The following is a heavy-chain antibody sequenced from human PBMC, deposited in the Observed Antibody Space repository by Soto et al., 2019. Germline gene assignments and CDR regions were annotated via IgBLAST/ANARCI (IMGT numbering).Heavy chain of an antibody. CDR3: AKDRQYGVYGYNFDY. V-gene: IGHV1-2*02. J-gene: IGHJ4*02. CDR2: INPSSGAT. CDR1: GYNFVAYY. Sequence: GASVKVSCKASGYNFVAYYRHWVRHAPGQGLEWMGWINPSSGATNFAERFQGRVTMTSDTSISTFYMEIKRLNSADTAVYFCAKDRQYGVYGYNFDYWGQGTLVTVSS. D-gene: IGHD5-18*01.